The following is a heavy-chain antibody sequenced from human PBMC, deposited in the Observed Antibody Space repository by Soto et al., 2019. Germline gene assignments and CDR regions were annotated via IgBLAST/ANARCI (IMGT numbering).Heavy chain of an antibody. CDR3: ARASYYDSSGYPVHWFDP. Sequence: ASETLSLTCTVSGGSISSGDYYWSWIRQPPGKGLEWIGYIYYSGSTYYNPSLKSRVTISVDTSKNQFSLKLSSVTAADTAVYYCARASYYDSSGYPVHWFDPWGQGTLVTVSS. J-gene: IGHJ5*02. CDR1: GGSISSGDYY. CDR2: IYYSGST. V-gene: IGHV4-30-4*01. D-gene: IGHD3-22*01.